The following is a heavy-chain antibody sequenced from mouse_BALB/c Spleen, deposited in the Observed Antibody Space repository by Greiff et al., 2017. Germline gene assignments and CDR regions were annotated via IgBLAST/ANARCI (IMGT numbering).Heavy chain of an antibody. D-gene: IGHD1-1*01. CDR2: INPYNDGT. V-gene: IGHV1-14*01. Sequence: VQLQHSGPELVKPGASVKMSCKASGYTFTSYVMHWVKQKPGQGLEWIGYINPYNDGTKYNEKFKGKATLTSDKSSSTAYMELSSLTSEDSAVYYCARWIPYYYGSSYEAMDYWGQGTSVTVSS. CDR3: ARWIPYYYGSSYEAMDY. CDR1: GYTFTSYV. J-gene: IGHJ4*01.